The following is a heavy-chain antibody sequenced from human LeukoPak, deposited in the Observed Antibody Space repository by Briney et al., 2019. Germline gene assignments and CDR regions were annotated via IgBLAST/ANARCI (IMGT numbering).Heavy chain of an antibody. J-gene: IGHJ6*03. CDR1: GFTFSSYS. V-gene: IGHV3-23*01. D-gene: IGHD2-2*01. CDR3: AKDSCSSTSCYASYYYMDV. CDR2: ISGSGGST. Sequence: GGSLRLSCAASGFTFSSYSMNWVRQAPGKGLEWVSAISGSGGSTYYADSVKGRFTISRDNSKNTLYLQMNSLRAEDTAVYYCAKDSCSSTSCYASYYYMDVWGKGTTVTVSS.